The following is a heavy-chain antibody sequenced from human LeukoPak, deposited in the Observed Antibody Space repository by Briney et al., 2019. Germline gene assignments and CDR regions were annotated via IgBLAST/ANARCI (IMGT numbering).Heavy chain of an antibody. Sequence: ASVKVSCKASGGTFSSYAISWVRQAPGQGLEWMGWISPYNGNTNYAQRLQGRVTMTTDTSTSTAYMELRSLRSDDTAVYYCARKEVDKGYDYWGQGTLVTVSS. CDR2: ISPYNGNT. V-gene: IGHV1-18*01. D-gene: IGHD3-22*01. CDR1: GGTFSSYA. CDR3: ARKEVDKGYDY. J-gene: IGHJ4*02.